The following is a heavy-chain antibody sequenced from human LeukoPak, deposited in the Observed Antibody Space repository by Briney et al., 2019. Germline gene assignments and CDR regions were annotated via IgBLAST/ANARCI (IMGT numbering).Heavy chain of an antibody. D-gene: IGHD3-10*01. CDR2: ISGRDGST. J-gene: IGHJ4*02. V-gene: IGHV3-23*01. CDR1: VFTVSSND. CDR3: AKGSAKKYDDS. Sequence: PGGSLRLSCAASVFTVSSNDMSWVRQAPEKGLQWVSRISGRDGSTNYAHSVKGRFTSSRENSQNTLYLQMNSLRAEDTPVYYCAKGSAKKYDDSWGQGTLVNVSS.